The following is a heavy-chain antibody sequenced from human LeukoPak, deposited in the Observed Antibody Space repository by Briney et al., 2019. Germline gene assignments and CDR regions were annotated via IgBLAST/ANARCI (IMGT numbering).Heavy chain of an antibody. CDR3: ARSMMRQYYDILTVNYYYYMDV. Sequence: PGGSLTLSCAASGFTFSSYEMNWVRHAPGRGLEWGSYISSSGRTIYYADSVKGRFTISRGNAKNTLSLHMNSLRAEDTAVYYCARSMMRQYYDILTVNYYYYMDVWGKGTTVTISS. CDR1: GFTFSSYE. V-gene: IGHV3-48*03. J-gene: IGHJ6*03. CDR2: ISSSGRTI. D-gene: IGHD3-9*01.